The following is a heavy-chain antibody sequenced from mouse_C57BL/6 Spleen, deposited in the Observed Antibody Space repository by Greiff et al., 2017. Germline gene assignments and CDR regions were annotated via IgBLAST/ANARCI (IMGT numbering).Heavy chain of an antibody. CDR2: IYPGDGDT. CDR3: ARSRQLRLRPYAMDY. J-gene: IGHJ4*01. Sequence: QVQLQQSGPELVKPGASVKISCKASGYAFSSSWMNWVKQRPGKGLEWIGRIYPGDGDTNYNGKFKGKATLTADKSSSTAYMQLSSLTSEDSAVYFCARSRQLRLRPYAMDYWGQGTSVTVSS. V-gene: IGHV1-82*01. CDR1: GYAFSSSW. D-gene: IGHD3-2*02.